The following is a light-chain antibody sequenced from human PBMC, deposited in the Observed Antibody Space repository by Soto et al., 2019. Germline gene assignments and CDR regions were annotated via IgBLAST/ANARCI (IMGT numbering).Light chain of an antibody. CDR2: GAS. Sequence: EIVLTQSPGTLSLSPGERATLSCRASRSVSSSYLAWYQQKPGQAPRLLIHGASSRATGIPDRFSGSGSGTDFTLTISRLEPEGFAVYYCQQYGSSSWTFGQGTTVDNK. CDR1: RSVSSSY. V-gene: IGKV3-20*01. J-gene: IGKJ1*01. CDR3: QQYGSSSWT.